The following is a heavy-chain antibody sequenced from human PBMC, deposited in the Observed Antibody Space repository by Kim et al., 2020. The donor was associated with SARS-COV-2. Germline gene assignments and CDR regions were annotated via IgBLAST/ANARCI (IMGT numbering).Heavy chain of an antibody. J-gene: IGHJ3*02. CDR3: ARAKARVVVDAFDI. Sequence: LSLTCTVSGGSISSGAYYWSWIRQHPGEGLEWIGYIYYSGSTYYNPSLKSRVTISVDTSKNQFSLKLSSVTVADTAVYYCARAKARVVVDAFDIWGQ. D-gene: IGHD3-22*01. V-gene: IGHV4-31*03. CDR2: IYYSGST. CDR1: GGSISSGAYY.